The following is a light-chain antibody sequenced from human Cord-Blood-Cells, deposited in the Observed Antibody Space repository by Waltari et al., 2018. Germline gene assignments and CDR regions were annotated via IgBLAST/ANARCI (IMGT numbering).Light chain of an antibody. V-gene: IGLV2-23*01. CDR1: SSDVGSYNL. Sequence: QSALTQPASVSGSPGQSITISCTGTSSDVGSYNLVSWYQQHPGKAPKLMIYEGSKRPLGVSHRFSGSKSGNTASLTISGLQAEDEADYYCCSYAGSSTSVVFGGGTKLTVL. CDR2: EGS. J-gene: IGLJ2*01. CDR3: CSYAGSSTSVV.